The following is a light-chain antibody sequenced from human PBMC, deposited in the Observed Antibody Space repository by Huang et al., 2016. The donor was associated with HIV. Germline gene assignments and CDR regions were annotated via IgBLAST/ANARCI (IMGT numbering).Light chain of an antibody. Sequence: EIVMTQSPGTLSLSPGERATLSCRASQSVTPRLLIYDTSRRASGIPDRFRGSGSGTDFNLTISRLEPEDFAVYYCQQSRTFGGGTKVEIK. CDR3: QQSRT. V-gene: IGKV3-20*01. CDR1: QSV. CDR2: DTS. J-gene: IGKJ4*01.